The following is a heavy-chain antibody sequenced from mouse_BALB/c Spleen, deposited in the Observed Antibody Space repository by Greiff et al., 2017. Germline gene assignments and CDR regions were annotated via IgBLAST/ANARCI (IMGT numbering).Heavy chain of an antibody. CDR1: GFTFSSYT. J-gene: IGHJ4*01. D-gene: IGHD1-2*01. CDR2: ISSGGSYT. V-gene: IGHV5-6-4*01. Sequence: EVKVEESGGGLVKPGGSLKLSCAASGFTFSSYTMSWVRQTPEKRLEWVATISSGGSYTYYPDSVKGRFTISRDNAKNTLYLQMSSLKSEDTAMYYCTRDNYYGYDYAMDYWGQGTSVTVSS. CDR3: TRDNYYGYDYAMDY.